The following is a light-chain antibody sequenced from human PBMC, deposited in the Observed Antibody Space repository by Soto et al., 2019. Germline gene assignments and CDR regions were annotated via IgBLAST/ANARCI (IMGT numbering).Light chain of an antibody. Sequence: LTQPRSVSGSPGQSVTISCTGTSSDVGAYNYVSWYQQHPAKAPNLMIYDVSKRPSGVPDRFSGSKSGNTASLTISGLQAEDEGDYYCCSYTNSAYVFGTGTKVTVL. CDR1: SSDVGAYNY. CDR2: DVS. V-gene: IGLV2-11*01. J-gene: IGLJ1*01. CDR3: CSYTNSAYV.